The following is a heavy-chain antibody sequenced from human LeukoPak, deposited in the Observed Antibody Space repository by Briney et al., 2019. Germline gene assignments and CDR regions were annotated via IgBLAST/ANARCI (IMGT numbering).Heavy chain of an antibody. CDR1: GGAMSNNY. V-gene: IGHV4-59*08. CDR3: ARLQSANHDNGYYTGGFYYMDV. Sequence: PSETLPLTCSVSGGAMSNNYWGWIRQSPGKGLEWIGYISYTGSTSYNPSLRSRVDIFLETPRNQFSLEVTSVIAADTAIYYCARLQSANHDNGYYTGGFYYMDVWGKGTTVTVSS. J-gene: IGHJ6*03. CDR2: ISYTGST. D-gene: IGHD4-17*01.